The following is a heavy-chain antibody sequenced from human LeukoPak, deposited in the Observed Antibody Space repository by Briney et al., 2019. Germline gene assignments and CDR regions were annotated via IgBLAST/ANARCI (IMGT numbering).Heavy chain of an antibody. CDR3: ARDYRALTYYDFWSGYPYFDY. CDR2: ISSSSSYI. V-gene: IGHV3-21*01. CDR1: GFTFSSYS. D-gene: IGHD3-3*01. Sequence: GGSLRLSCAASGFTFSSYSMNWVRQAPGKGLEWASSISSSSSYIYYADSVKGRFTISRDNAKNSLYLQMNSLRAEDTAVYYCARDYRALTYYDFWSGYPYFDYWGQGTLVTVSS. J-gene: IGHJ4*02.